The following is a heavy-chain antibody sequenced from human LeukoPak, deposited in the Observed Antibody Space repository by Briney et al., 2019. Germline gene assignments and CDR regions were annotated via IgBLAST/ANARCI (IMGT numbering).Heavy chain of an antibody. CDR3: ARVDRRSGSYLDY. CDR2: ISSNGGST. J-gene: IGHJ4*02. Sequence: PGGSLRLSCAASGFTFSSYAMHWVRQAPGKGLEYVSAISSNGGSTYYANSVKGRFTISRDNSKNTLHLQMGSLRAEDMAVYYCARVDRRSGSYLDYWGQGTLVTVSS. CDR1: GFTFSSYA. D-gene: IGHD1-26*01. V-gene: IGHV3-64*01.